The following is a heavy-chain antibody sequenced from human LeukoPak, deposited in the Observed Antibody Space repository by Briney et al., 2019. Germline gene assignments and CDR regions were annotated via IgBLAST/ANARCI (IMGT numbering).Heavy chain of an antibody. V-gene: IGHV4-30-4*01. CDR2: IYYSGST. Sequence: SETLSLTCTVSGGSISSGDYYWSWIRQPPGKGLEWIGYIYYSGSTYYNPSLKSRVTISVDTSKNQFSLKLSSVTAADTAVYYCARGRYYYDSRGYYPNWFDPWGQGTLVTVSS. CDR1: GGSISSGDYY. D-gene: IGHD3-22*01. CDR3: ARGRYYYDSRGYYPNWFDP. J-gene: IGHJ5*02.